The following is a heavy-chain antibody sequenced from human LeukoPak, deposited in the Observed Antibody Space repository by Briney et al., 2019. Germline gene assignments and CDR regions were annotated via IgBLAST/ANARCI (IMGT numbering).Heavy chain of an antibody. CDR3: AMPHDTEYYFDY. CDR2: ISYDGSNK. J-gene: IGHJ4*02. CDR1: GFTFSSYA. V-gene: IGHV3-30*04. Sequence: GRSLRLSCAASGFTFSSYAMHWVRQAPGKGLEWVAVISYDGSNKYYADSVKGRFTISRDNSKNTLYLQMNSLRAEDTAVYYCAMPHDTEYYFDYWGQGTLVTASS.